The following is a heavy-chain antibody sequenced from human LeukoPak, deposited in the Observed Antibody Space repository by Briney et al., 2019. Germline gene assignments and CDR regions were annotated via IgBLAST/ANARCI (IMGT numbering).Heavy chain of an antibody. V-gene: IGHV3-48*01. CDR3: AREIIVLVPSAIREERNWFDP. CDR1: GFTFSTYS. CDR2: ISSRNAI. D-gene: IGHD2-2*02. Sequence: GGSLRLSCAASGFTFSTYSMNWVRQAPGKGLEWVSYISSRNAIYYADSVKGRFTISRDNAKNSLYLQMSSLRAEDTAVYYCAREIIVLVPSAIREERNWFDPWGQGTLVTVSS. J-gene: IGHJ5*02.